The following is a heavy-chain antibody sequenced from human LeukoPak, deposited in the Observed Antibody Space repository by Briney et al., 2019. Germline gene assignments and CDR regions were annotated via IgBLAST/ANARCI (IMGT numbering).Heavy chain of an antibody. D-gene: IGHD3-10*01. CDR2: INHSGST. V-gene: IGHV4-34*01. CDR1: GGSFSGYY. J-gene: IGHJ6*03. CDR3: AITTDYYGSGSYYSYYYYYYMDV. Sequence: SETLSLTCAVYGGSFSGYYWSWIRQPPGKGLEWIGEINHSGSTNHNPSLKSRVTISVDTSKNQFSLKLSSVTAADTAVYYCAITTDYYGSGSYYSYYYYYYMDVWGKGTTVTVSS.